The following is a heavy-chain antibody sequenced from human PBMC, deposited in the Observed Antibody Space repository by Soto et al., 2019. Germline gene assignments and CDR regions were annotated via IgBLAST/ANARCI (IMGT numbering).Heavy chain of an antibody. J-gene: IGHJ4*02. Sequence: QVQRVESGGGWVKPGGSLRLSCAASGFSFSDYYMSWIRQAPGKGLEWLTYISSSSSHTNYADSVKGRFTISRDNAKNSVYLHLNSLRAGDTAIYYCARRVSAHFDYWGQGTLVTVSA. CDR2: ISSSSSHT. V-gene: IGHV3-11*05. CDR3: ARRVSAHFDY. CDR1: GFSFSDYY. D-gene: IGHD6-6*01.